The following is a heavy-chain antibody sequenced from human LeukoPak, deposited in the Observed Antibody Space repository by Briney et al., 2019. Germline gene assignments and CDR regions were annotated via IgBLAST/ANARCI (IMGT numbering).Heavy chain of an antibody. J-gene: IGHJ4*02. V-gene: IGHV3-30*02. Sequence: PGGSLRLSCAASGFTFSSYGMHWVRQAPGKGLEWVAFIRYDGSNKYYADSVKGRFTISRDNAKNSLYLQMNSLRAEDTAVYYCAKDRLTLDYYDSMDDFDYWGQGTLVTVSS. CDR2: IRYDGSNK. CDR1: GFTFSSYG. CDR3: AKDRLTLDYYDSMDDFDY. D-gene: IGHD3-22*01.